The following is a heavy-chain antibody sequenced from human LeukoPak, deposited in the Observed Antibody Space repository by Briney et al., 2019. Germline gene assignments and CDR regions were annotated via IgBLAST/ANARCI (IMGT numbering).Heavy chain of an antibody. CDR1: GFTFSSYW. Sequence: GGSLRLSCAASGFTFSSYWMHWVRHAPGKGLVWVSRINSDGSSTSYADSVKGRSTISRDNAKNTLYLQMNSLRAEDTAVYYCARDYHRTGDFDYWGQGTLVTVSS. J-gene: IGHJ4*02. V-gene: IGHV3-74*01. CDR2: INSDGSST. D-gene: IGHD1-1*01. CDR3: ARDYHRTGDFDY.